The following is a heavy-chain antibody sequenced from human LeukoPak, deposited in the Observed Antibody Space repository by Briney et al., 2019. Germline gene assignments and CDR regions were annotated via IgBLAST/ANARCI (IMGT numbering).Heavy chain of an antibody. J-gene: IGHJ3*02. CDR3: ARRDATLYDI. CDR2: IYYSGST. CDR1: GGSISSSSYY. Sequence: SGTLSLTCTVSGGSISSSSYYWGWIRQPPGKGLEWIGSIYYSGSTYYNPSLKSRVTISVDTSKNQFSLKLSSVTAADTAVYYCARRDATLYDIWGQGTMVTVSS. V-gene: IGHV4-39*07. D-gene: IGHD2-2*01.